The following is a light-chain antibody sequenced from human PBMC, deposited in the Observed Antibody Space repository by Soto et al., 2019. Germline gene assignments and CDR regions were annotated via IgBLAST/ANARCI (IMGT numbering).Light chain of an antibody. J-gene: IGKJ1*01. CDR1: QSISRS. Sequence: EIVLTQSPGTLSLSPGERATLSCRASQSISRSLAWYQKKPGQAPRLLIHDASNRATGIPARFSGSGSGTDFTLTISSLEPEAFAVYYCQQRGNLWTFGQGTKVEVK. CDR2: DAS. CDR3: QQRGNLWT. V-gene: IGKV3-11*01.